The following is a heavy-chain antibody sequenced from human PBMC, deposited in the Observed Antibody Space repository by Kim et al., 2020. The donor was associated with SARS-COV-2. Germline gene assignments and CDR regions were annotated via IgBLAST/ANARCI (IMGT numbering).Heavy chain of an antibody. CDR3: AALGRCPYSYGLDV. Sequence: SVKVSCKASGCTFTSYAVQWVRQARGQRLEWIGWIVVGIGNTNYAQKFQERVTITRDMSTSTAYMELSSLRSEDTAVYYCAALGRCPYSYGLDVWAQWT. D-gene: IGHD2-15*01. V-gene: IGHV1-58*01. CDR2: IVVGIGNT. J-gene: IGHJ6*02. CDR1: GCTFTSYA.